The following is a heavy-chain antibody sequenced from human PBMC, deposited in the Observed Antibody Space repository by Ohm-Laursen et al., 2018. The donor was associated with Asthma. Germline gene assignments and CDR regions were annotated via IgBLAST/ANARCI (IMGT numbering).Heavy chain of an antibody. Sequence: SLRLSCAASGFTFSSYGMHWVRQAPGKGLEWVAVISYDGSNKYYADSVKGRFTISRDNSKNTLYLQMNSLRAEDTAVYYCAKDQAVTKYYYYYYGMDVWGQGTTVTVSS. D-gene: IGHD4-17*01. J-gene: IGHJ6*02. CDR3: AKDQAVTKYYYYYYGMDV. CDR1: GFTFSSYG. V-gene: IGHV3-30*18. CDR2: ISYDGSNK.